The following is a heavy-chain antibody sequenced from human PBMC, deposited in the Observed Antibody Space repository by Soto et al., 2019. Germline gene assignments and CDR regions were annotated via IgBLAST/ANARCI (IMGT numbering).Heavy chain of an antibody. CDR3: ARDGTYNWV. Sequence: EVQLVESGGGLVQPGGSLRLSCAASGFTVSHNYRRWVRQAPGKGLEWVSLIYSGGATYYADSVKGRFTISRDNSKNTLYLQMSSRRAEDTAVYYCARDGTYNWVGGQGILVTVSS. CDR2: IYSGGAT. D-gene: IGHD1-1*01. V-gene: IGHV3-66*01. CDR1: GFTVSHNY. J-gene: IGHJ4*02.